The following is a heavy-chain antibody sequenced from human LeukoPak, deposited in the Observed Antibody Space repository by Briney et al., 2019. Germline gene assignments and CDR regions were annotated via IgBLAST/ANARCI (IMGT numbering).Heavy chain of an antibody. V-gene: IGHV4-59*01. CDR3: ARAGIAAAGNRWFDP. Sequence: SETLSLTCTVSGGSISSYYWSWIRQPPGKGLEWIGYVYYSGSTNYNPSLKSRVTISVDTPKNQFSLKLSSVTAADTAVYYCARAGIAAAGNRWFDPWGQGTLVTVSS. CDR1: GGSISSYY. J-gene: IGHJ5*02. D-gene: IGHD6-13*01. CDR2: VYYSGST.